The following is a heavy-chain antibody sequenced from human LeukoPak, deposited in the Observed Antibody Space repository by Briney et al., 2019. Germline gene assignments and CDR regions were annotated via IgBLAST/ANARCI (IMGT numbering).Heavy chain of an antibody. D-gene: IGHD3-22*01. V-gene: IGHV3-30*18. J-gene: IGHJ4*02. CDR3: AKGVKRPLTWYFDY. CDR2: ISYDGSNK. CDR1: GFTFSSYG. Sequence: NPGRSLRLSCAASGFTFSSYGMHWVRQAPGKGLEWVAVISYDGSNKYYADSVKGRFTISRDNSKNTLYLQMNSLRAEDTAVYYCAKGVKRPLTWYFDYWGQGTLVTVSS.